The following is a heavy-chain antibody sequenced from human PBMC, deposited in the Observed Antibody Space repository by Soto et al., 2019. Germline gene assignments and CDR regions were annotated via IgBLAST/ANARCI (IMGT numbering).Heavy chain of an antibody. D-gene: IGHD2-2*01. CDR3: AKGYCSSTSCYLFWFDY. Sequence: EVQLLESGGGLVQPGGSLRLSCAASGFTFSSYAMRWVRQAPGKGLEWVSAISGSGGSTYYADSVKGRFTKSRDNSKNTLYLQMNSLRAEDTAVYYCAKGYCSSTSCYLFWFDYWDQGTLVTVSS. CDR2: ISGSGGST. V-gene: IGHV3-23*01. J-gene: IGHJ4*02. CDR1: GFTFSSYA.